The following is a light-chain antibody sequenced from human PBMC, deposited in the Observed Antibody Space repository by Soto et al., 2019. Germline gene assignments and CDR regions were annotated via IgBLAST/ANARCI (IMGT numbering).Light chain of an antibody. Sequence: QSALTQPASGSGSPGQSITISCTGTSSDVGGYNYVSWYQQHPGKAPKLMIYDVSNRPSGVSNRFSGSKSGNTASLTISGLQAEDEADYYCSSYTSSSTYVFGTGIKVT. J-gene: IGLJ1*01. CDR2: DVS. V-gene: IGLV2-14*01. CDR1: SSDVGGYNY. CDR3: SSYTSSSTYV.